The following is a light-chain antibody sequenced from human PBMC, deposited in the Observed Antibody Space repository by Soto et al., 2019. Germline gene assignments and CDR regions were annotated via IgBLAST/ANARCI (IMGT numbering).Light chain of an antibody. J-gene: IGKJ1*01. CDR1: QDISNY. CDR3: QQYVNLPLT. V-gene: IGKV1-33*01. Sequence: DIQMTQSPSSLSASVGDRVTITCQASQDISNYLNWYQQKPGKAPKLLIYDASNLETGVPSRFSGSGSGTDFTFTISSLQPEDIATYYCQQYVNLPLTFGQGTKVEIK. CDR2: DAS.